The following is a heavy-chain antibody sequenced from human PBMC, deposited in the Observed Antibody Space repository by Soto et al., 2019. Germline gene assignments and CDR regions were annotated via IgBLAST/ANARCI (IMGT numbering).Heavy chain of an antibody. CDR3: ARDETIFGVVHSGMDV. J-gene: IGHJ6*02. V-gene: IGHV4-30-4*01. CDR1: GGSISSGDYY. CDR2: IYYSGST. Sequence: QVQLQESGPGLVKPSQTLSLTCTVSGGSISSGDYYWSWSRQPPGKGLEWIGYIYYSGSTSYNPSLKSRVTISIDTSENQFSLKLSSVTAADTAVYYCARDETIFGVVHSGMDVWGQGTTVTVSS. D-gene: IGHD3-3*01.